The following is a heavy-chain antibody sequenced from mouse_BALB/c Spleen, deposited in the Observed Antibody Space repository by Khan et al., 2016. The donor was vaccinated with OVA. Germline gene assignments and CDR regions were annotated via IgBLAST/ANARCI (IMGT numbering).Heavy chain of an antibody. J-gene: IGHJ3*01. V-gene: IGHV1-26*01. CDR1: GYSFTLYY. CDR3: ARGADFFAS. Sequence: VQLQQSGPDLVKPGASVKISCKASGYSFTLYYMSWVKQSHGKSLEWIGRVNPNTDNINYNQEFKGTAILTVDKSSNTAYMELRSLTSEDSAVYFCARGADFFASWGQGTLVTFSA. CDR2: VNPNTDNI.